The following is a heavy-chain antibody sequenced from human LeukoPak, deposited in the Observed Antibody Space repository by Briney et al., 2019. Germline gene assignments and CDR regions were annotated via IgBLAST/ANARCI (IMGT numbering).Heavy chain of an antibody. J-gene: IGHJ6*02. CDR1: GFPFSSYW. CDR2: SNSDGSST. V-gene: IGHV3-74*01. Sequence: PGESLRLSCAASGFPFSSYWMHWVRHAPRKGLVWVSRSNSDGSSTSNADSVKGRFTISRDNAKNTLYLQMNSLRAEDTAVYYCARVFSDHLRNYYYNAMDVWGQGTTVTVSS. D-gene: IGHD1-14*01. CDR3: ARVFSDHLRNYYYNAMDV.